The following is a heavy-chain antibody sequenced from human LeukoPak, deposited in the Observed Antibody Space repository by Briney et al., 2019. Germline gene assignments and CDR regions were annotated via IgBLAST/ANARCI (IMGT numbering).Heavy chain of an antibody. CDR1: GGSFSGYY. V-gene: IGHV4-34*01. J-gene: IGHJ5*02. CDR3: ARGRRTIFGVVMSGGAWSDP. Sequence: SETLSLTCAVYGGSFSGYYWSWIRQPPGKGLEWIGEINHSGSTNYNPSLKSRVTISVDTSKNQFSLKLSSVTAADTAVYYCARGRRTIFGVVMSGGAWSDPWGQGTLVTVSS. D-gene: IGHD3-3*01. CDR2: INHSGST.